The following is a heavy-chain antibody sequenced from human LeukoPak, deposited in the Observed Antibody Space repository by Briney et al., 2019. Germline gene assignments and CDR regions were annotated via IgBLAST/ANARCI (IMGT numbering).Heavy chain of an antibody. Sequence: GGSLRLSCAASGFTFSSYAMSWVRQAPGKGLEWVSAISGSGGSTYYADSVRGRFTISRDNSKNTLYLQMNSLRAEDTAVYYCAKYYYDSSGYYPDAFDIWDQGTMVTVSS. J-gene: IGHJ3*02. V-gene: IGHV3-23*01. CDR1: GFTFSSYA. CDR3: AKYYYDSSGYYPDAFDI. D-gene: IGHD3-22*01. CDR2: ISGSGGST.